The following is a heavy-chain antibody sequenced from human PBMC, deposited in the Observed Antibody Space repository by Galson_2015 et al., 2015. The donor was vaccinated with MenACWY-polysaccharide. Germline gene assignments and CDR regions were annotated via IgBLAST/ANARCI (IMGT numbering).Heavy chain of an antibody. CDR1: GSLFTSFA. J-gene: IGHJ6*02. D-gene: IGHD3-10*01. CDR2: IYPSDSDV. V-gene: IGHV5-51*01. CDR3: ARKDHGTGGMDV. Sequence: QSGAEVKKPGESLQISCKASGSLFTSFAIGWGRQMPGKGLEWLGIIYPSDSDVKYNPSFQGQVTFSADRSTNTAYLQWSSLKASDSAMYYCARKDHGTGGMDVWGQGTTVTVSS.